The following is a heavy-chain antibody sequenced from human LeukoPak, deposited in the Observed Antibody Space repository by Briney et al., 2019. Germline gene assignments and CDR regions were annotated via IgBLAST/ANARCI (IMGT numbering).Heavy chain of an antibody. J-gene: IGHJ4*02. V-gene: IGHV3-7*03. CDR2: ISEGGSGK. CDR1: GFVFSSYW. CDR3: ARAVTSTEGF. D-gene: IGHD4-17*01. Sequence: PGGSLRLSCAASGFVFSSYWMTWVRQAPGKGLEWVASISEGGSGKYYVDSVKGRFTISRDNAQKSLYLEMHSLRAEDTAVYYCARAVTSTEGFWGQGTLVTVSS.